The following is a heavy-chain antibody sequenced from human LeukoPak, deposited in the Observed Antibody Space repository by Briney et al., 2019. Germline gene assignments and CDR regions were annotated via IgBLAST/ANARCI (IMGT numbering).Heavy chain of an antibody. J-gene: IGHJ4*02. CDR3: AREYYYDSSGYYSLGY. V-gene: IGHV3-53*01. Sequence: GGSLRLSCAASGLTVSSNYMSWVRQAPGKGLEWVSVIYSGGSTYYADSVKGRFTISRDNSQNTLYLQMNSLRAEDTAVYYCAREYYYDSSGYYSLGYWGQGTLVTVSS. CDR2: IYSGGST. CDR1: GLTVSSNY. D-gene: IGHD3-22*01.